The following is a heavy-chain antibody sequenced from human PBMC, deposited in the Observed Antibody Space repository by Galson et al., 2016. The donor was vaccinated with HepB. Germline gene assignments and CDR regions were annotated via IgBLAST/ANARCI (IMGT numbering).Heavy chain of an antibody. D-gene: IGHD1-26*01. J-gene: IGHJ4*02. Sequence: LRLSCAASGFTFSNYWMHWVRQAPGKGLVWVSRINSDGSSISYGDSVKGRFTISRDNAKNTLYMQMNSLRAEDTAVYYCGRGSYGSWGSVWYWGQGTLVTVS. CDR1: GFTFSNYW. CDR2: INSDGSSI. V-gene: IGHV3-74*01. CDR3: GRGSYGSWGSVWY.